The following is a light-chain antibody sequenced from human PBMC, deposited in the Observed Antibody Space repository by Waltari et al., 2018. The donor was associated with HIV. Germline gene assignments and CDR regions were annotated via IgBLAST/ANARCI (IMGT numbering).Light chain of an antibody. J-gene: IGLJ2*01. CDR2: DDN. CDR1: NFRNKN. V-gene: IGLV3-21*02. Sequence: SYVLTQPPSVSVAPGQTASITCGGDNFRNKNVHWYQQKPGQAPVLVVYDDNDRPSGIPERFSGSNSGSTATLTISRVEAGDEADFYCQVWDGSSAHVIFGGGTKLTVL. CDR3: QVWDGSSAHVI.